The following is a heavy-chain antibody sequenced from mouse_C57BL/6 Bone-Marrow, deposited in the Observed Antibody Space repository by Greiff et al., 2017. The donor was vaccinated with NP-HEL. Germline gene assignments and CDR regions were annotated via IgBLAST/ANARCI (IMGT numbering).Heavy chain of an antibody. CDR3: ARRNDYYGSSYYYAMDY. Sequence: QVQLKQSGAELVRPGASVKMSCKASGYTFTSYNMHWVKQTPRQGLEWIGAIYPGNGDTSYNQKFKGKATLTVDKSSSTAYMQLSSLTSEDSAVYFCARRNDYYGSSYYYAMDYWGQGTSVTVSS. CDR2: IYPGNGDT. J-gene: IGHJ4*01. V-gene: IGHV1-12*01. D-gene: IGHD1-1*01. CDR1: GYTFTSYN.